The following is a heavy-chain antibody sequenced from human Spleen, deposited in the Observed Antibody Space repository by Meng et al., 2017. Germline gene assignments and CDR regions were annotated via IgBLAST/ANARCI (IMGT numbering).Heavy chain of an antibody. CDR1: GGSFSGYY. Sequence: QVQLQQWGAGLLKPSETLSLTCAVYGGSFSGYYWSWIRQPPGKGLEWIGEINHSGSTNYNPSLKSRVTISVDTSKNQFSLKLSSVTAADTAVYYCARVWSGYSTGEIWGQGTLVTVSS. CDR3: ARVWSGYSTGEI. J-gene: IGHJ4*02. D-gene: IGHD3-3*01. V-gene: IGHV4-34*01. CDR2: INHSGST.